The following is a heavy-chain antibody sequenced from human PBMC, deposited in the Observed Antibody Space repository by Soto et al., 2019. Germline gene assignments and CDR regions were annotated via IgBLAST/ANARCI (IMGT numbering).Heavy chain of an antibody. D-gene: IGHD5-18*01. Sequence: SATRSLIWTVSGGSIRRYYWTWIRQPPGKGLEWLGYIFYSGSTFYNPSLKSRVTISIHTSKSQFSLQLTSVTAADTAVCYCARGAADTAMVDSWGQGTLVTVSS. CDR2: IFYSGST. CDR3: ARGAADTAMVDS. CDR1: GGSIRRYY. J-gene: IGHJ4*02. V-gene: IGHV4-59*01.